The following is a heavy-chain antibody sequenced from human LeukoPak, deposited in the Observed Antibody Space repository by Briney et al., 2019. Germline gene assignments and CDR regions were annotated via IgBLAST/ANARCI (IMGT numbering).Heavy chain of an antibody. D-gene: IGHD6-6*01. Sequence: SETLSLTCTVSGGSISSGGYYWSWIRQPPGKGLEWIGYIYHSGSTYYNPSLKSRVAISVDRSKNQFSLKLSSVTAADTAVYYCARGRRIAARDDAFDIWGQGTMVTVSS. CDR1: GGSISSGGYY. J-gene: IGHJ3*02. V-gene: IGHV4-30-2*01. CDR3: ARGRRIAARDDAFDI. CDR2: IYHSGST.